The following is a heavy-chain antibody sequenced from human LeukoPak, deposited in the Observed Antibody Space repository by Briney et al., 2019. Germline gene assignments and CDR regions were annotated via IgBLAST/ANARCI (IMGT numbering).Heavy chain of an antibody. D-gene: IGHD1-26*01. CDR3: ARGLMYSVCIDS. CDR1: GFTFSMYN. V-gene: IGHV3-48*02. Sequence: GGSLRLSCAASGFTFSMYNMNWVRQAPGQGLEWISYISSSSTIYYADYVKGRFTISRDNAKTSQYVQMNSLRDEDTAVYYCARGLMYSVCIDSCGEGTMVTV. J-gene: IGHJ3*02. CDR2: ISSSSTI.